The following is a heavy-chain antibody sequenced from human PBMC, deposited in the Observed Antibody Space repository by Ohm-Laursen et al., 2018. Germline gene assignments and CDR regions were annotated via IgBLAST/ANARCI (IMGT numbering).Heavy chain of an antibody. V-gene: IGHV3-11*01. Sequence: SLRLSCVAPGFTFSDYSMTWIRQAPGKGLDWVSYISSSSTTIYYADSVKGRFTISRDNAKNSLYLQMDSLRAEDTAVYYCARDSSGSGGDSDYWGQGTLVTVSS. CDR1: GFTFSDYS. CDR3: ARDSSGSGGDSDY. J-gene: IGHJ4*02. CDR2: ISSSSTTI. D-gene: IGHD3-10*01.